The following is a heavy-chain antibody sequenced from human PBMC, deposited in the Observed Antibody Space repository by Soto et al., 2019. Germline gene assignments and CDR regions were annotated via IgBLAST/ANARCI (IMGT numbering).Heavy chain of an antibody. CDR2: ISGSGGST. CDR3: AKAAYYYGSGSYFPFDY. CDR1: GFTFSSHG. J-gene: IGHJ4*02. V-gene: IGHV3-23*01. Sequence: EVQLLESGGGLVQPGGSLRLSCAASGFTFSSHGMSWVRQAPGKGLEWVSSISGSGGSTYYADSVKGRFTISRDNSKNTLYLQVNRLRVEDTAVYYCAKAAYYYGSGSYFPFDYWGQGTLVTVSS. D-gene: IGHD3-10*01.